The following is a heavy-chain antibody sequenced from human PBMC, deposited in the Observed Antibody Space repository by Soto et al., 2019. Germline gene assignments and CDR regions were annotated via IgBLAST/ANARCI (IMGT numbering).Heavy chain of an antibody. CDR3: ARSDIVVVPAAEYYYYMDV. V-gene: IGHV3-21*01. CDR2: ISSSSSYI. CDR1: GFTFSSYS. D-gene: IGHD2-2*01. Sequence: GGSLRLSCAASGFTFSSYSMNWVRQAPGKGLEWVSSISSSSSYIYYADSVKGRFTISRDNAKNSLYLQMNSLRAEDTAVYYCARSDIVVVPAAEYYYYMDVWGKGTTVTVSS. J-gene: IGHJ6*03.